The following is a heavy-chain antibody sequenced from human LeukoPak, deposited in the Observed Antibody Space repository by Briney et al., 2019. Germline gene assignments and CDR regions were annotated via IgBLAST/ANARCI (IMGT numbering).Heavy chain of an antibody. CDR3: AIWGIEAYGDF. CDR2: ISSSSSYI. V-gene: IGHV3-21*01. CDR1: GFTFSSYS. D-gene: IGHD3-16*01. J-gene: IGHJ4*02. Sequence: GGSLRLSCAASGFTFSSYSMNWVRQAPGKGLEWASSISSSSSYIYYADSVKGRFSISRDNAKKSLYLQMNSLRAEDTAVYYCAIWGIEAYGDFWGQGTLVTVSS.